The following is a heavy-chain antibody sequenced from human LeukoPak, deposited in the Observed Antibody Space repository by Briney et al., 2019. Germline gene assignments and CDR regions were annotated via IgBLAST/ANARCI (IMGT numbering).Heavy chain of an antibody. CDR1: GFTFSSYA. CDR2: ISYDGSNK. D-gene: IGHD3-10*01. CDR3: ARAYHYGSGSYPEPFDY. V-gene: IGHV3-30-3*01. J-gene: IGHJ4*02. Sequence: GGSLRLSCAASGFTFSSYAMHWVRQAPGKGLEWVAVISYDGSNKYYADSVKGRFTISRDNSKNTLYLQMNSPGAEDTAVYYCARAYHYGSGSYPEPFDYWGQGTLVTVSS.